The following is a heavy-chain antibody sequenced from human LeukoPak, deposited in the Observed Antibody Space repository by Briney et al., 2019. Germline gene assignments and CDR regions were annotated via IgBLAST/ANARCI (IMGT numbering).Heavy chain of an antibody. CDR1: GFTFSSYG. V-gene: IGHV3-30*18. Sequence: GGSLRLSCAASGFTFSSYGMHWVRQAPDKGLEWVAVISYDGSNKYYADSVKGRFTISRDNSKNTLYLQMNSLRAEDTAVYYCAKVSSRAAAGTGALDYWGQGTLVTVSS. CDR3: AKVSSRAAAGTGALDY. CDR2: ISYDGSNK. D-gene: IGHD6-13*01. J-gene: IGHJ4*02.